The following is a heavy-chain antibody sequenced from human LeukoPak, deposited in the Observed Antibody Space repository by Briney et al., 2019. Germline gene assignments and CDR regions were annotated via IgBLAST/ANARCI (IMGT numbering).Heavy chain of an antibody. Sequence: ASVKVSCKASGYTFTSYFMHWVRQAPGQGLEWMGILNPSGDSTTYAQKFQGRITLTRDTSTSTVYMELSSLRSEDTAVYYCARVGWGGSGWYGVVGGDYFDYWGQGTLVTVSS. D-gene: IGHD6-19*01. CDR1: GYTFTSYF. CDR3: ARVGWGGSGWYGVVGGDYFDY. J-gene: IGHJ4*02. V-gene: IGHV1-46*01. CDR2: LNPSGDST.